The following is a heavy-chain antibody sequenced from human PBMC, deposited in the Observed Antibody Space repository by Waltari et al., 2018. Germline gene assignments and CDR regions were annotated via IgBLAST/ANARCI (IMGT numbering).Heavy chain of an antibody. J-gene: IGHJ4*02. CDR2: ISGSGGST. D-gene: IGHD6-13*01. V-gene: IGHV3-23*04. CDR3: ARDRRYSSSWYLPFNY. CDR1: GFTFSSYA. Sequence: EVQLVESGGGLVQPGGSLRLSCAASGFTFSSYAMSWVRQAPGKGLEWVSAISGSGGSTYYADSVKGRFTISRDKSKNTLYLQMNSLRAEDTAVYYCARDRRYSSSWYLPFNYWGQGTLVTVSS.